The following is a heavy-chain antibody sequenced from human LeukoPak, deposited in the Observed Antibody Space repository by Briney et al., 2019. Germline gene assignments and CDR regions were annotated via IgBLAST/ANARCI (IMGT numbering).Heavy chain of an antibody. J-gene: IGHJ4*02. CDR3: AKAERQLAPVPDY. CDR1: GFIFSTYS. CDR2: ISSSSSTI. D-gene: IGHD6-6*01. Sequence: GGSLRLSCAASGFIFSTYSMNWVRQAPGKGLEWVSYISSSSSTIYYADSVKGRFTISRDNAKNSLYLQMNSLRAEDTAVYYCAKAERQLAPVPDYWGQGTLVTVSS. V-gene: IGHV3-48*04.